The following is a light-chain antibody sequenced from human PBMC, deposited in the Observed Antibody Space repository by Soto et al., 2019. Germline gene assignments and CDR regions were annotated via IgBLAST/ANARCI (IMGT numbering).Light chain of an antibody. CDR2: EVS. Sequence: QSALTQPASVSGCPGRSITISCTGTSSDVGSYNLVSWYQQHPGKAPKLMIYEVSKRPSGVSNRFSGPKSGNTASLTISGLQAEDEADYYCCSYAGSSTSVVFGGGTKLTVL. CDR1: SSDVGSYNL. J-gene: IGLJ2*01. V-gene: IGLV2-23*02. CDR3: CSYAGSSTSVV.